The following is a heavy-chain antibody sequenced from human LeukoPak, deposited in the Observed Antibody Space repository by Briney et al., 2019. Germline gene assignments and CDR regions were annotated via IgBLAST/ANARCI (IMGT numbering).Heavy chain of an antibody. V-gene: IGHV4-34*01. CDR3: ARVEDSGYDWGYFDY. D-gene: IGHD5-12*01. CDR1: GGSFSGYY. CDR2: INHSGST. Sequence: SETLSLTCAVYGGSFSGYYWSWIRQPPGKGLEWIGEINHSGSTNYNPSLKSRLTISVDTSKNQFSLKLSSVTAADTAVYYCARVEDSGYDWGYFDYWGQGTLVTVSS. J-gene: IGHJ4*02.